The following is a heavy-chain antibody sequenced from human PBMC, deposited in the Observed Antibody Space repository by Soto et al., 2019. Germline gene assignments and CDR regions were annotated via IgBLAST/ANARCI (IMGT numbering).Heavy chain of an antibody. CDR1: GDSMSGYY. Sequence: QVQLQESGPGLVKPSETLTLICNVSGDSMSGYYGSWVRQPAGQGLEWIGRVYSSGVANYNPSLASRVTMSIDTSKNQFSLGLRSVTAADTAVYFCARLGSGSSLVYWGQGIPVTVSS. CDR2: VYSSGVA. V-gene: IGHV4-4*07. CDR3: ARLGSGSSLVY. J-gene: IGHJ4*02. D-gene: IGHD6-6*01.